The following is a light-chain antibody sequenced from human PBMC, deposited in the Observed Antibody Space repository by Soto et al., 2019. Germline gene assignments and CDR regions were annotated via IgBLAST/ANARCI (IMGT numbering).Light chain of an antibody. Sequence: QSVLTQPASVSGAPGQRVTISCTGSSSNIGARYDVHWYQQLPGTAPKLLIYGNSNRPSGVPDRFSGSKSGSSASLAITGLQAEDEADYYCQSYDSSRSGWGVFGGGTKLTVL. CDR1: SSNIGARYD. CDR3: QSYDSSRSGWGV. V-gene: IGLV1-40*01. CDR2: GNS. J-gene: IGLJ2*01.